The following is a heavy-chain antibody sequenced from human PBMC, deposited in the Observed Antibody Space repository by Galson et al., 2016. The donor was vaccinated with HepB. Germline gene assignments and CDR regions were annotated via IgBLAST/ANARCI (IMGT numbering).Heavy chain of an antibody. V-gene: IGHV4-4*02. CDR2: VYHSGGT. D-gene: IGHD4-23*01. J-gene: IGHJ3*02. CDR1: GDSLSNSDSY. Sequence: SETLSLTCTVSGDSLSNSDSYWSWLRQTPGKGLEWIGEVYHSGGTKYNLSLESRVTISIDKSKNQFSLKVRSVTAADTAVYYCASENYGGNYDAFDIWGQGTMVTVSS. CDR3: ASENYGGNYDAFDI.